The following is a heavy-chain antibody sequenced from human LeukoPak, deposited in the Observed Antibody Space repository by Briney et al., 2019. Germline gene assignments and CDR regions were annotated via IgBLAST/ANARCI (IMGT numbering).Heavy chain of an antibody. Sequence: ASVKLSCRVSGYSLTELSIHWVRQRPGEGLEWMGGFDRENGKTLYSRDFEGRVTMTEDASLATAYLHLSSLRSDDTAVYYCATGDYGGIYFDSWGQGTPLTVSS. D-gene: IGHD4-23*01. CDR1: GYSLTELS. CDR2: FDRENGKT. J-gene: IGHJ4*02. V-gene: IGHV1-24*01. CDR3: ATGDYGGIYFDS.